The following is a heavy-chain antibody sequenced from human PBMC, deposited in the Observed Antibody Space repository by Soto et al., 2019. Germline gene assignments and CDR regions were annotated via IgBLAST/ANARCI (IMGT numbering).Heavy chain of an antibody. Sequence: QVQLQESGPGLVKPSDTLSLTGAVSGYPISISNCWGWFRQPPGKGLEGIGYIYYSGSTYYNPSLKSRVTMSVDTSKNQFSLKLSSVTAVDTAVYYCARNQNCSGGSCYRPIGAFDIWGQGTMVTVSS. CDR1: GYPISISNC. CDR2: IYYSGST. CDR3: ARNQNCSGGSCYRPIGAFDI. D-gene: IGHD2-15*01. J-gene: IGHJ3*02. V-gene: IGHV4-28*01.